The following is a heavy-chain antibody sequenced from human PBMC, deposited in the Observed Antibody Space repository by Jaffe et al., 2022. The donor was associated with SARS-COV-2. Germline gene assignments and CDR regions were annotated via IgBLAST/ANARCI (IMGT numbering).Heavy chain of an antibody. V-gene: IGHV3-30*01. D-gene: IGHD3-3*01. J-gene: IGHJ4*02. Sequence: QVPLVESGGGVVQPGRSQRLSCAASGFSLSSYTLHWVRQAPGKGLEWVAAMSFDGNDEYYADSVTGRFTISRDDSENTLYLQMNSLRAEDTAVYYCARESVHFYATVGYYPLDYWGQGTLVIVSS. CDR3: ARESVHFYATVGYYPLDY. CDR2: MSFDGNDE. CDR1: GFSLSSYT.